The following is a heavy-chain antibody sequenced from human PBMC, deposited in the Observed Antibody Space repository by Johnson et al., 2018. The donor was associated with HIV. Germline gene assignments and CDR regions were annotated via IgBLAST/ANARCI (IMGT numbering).Heavy chain of an antibody. Sequence: VQLVESGGGVVQPGRSLKLSCAASGFTFSGSAMNWVRQAPGKGLEWVSGISGSGGSTYYADSVKGRFTISRDNSKNTLYLQMNSLRVDDTAIYYCAKYSGNYFFIREDDAFDIWGQGTLVTVSS. CDR3: AKYSGNYFFIREDDAFDI. CDR2: ISGSGGST. J-gene: IGHJ3*02. CDR1: GFTFSGSA. V-gene: IGHV3-23*04. D-gene: IGHD1-26*01.